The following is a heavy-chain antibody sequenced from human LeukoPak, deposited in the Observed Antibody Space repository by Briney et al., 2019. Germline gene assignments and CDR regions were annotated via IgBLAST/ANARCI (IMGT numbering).Heavy chain of an antibody. D-gene: IGHD3-3*01. J-gene: IGHJ4*02. V-gene: IGHV3-7*01. CDR2: IRLDGSEN. CDR3: ARVKNYDFWSGIDY. CDR1: GFTFSAYW. Sequence: PGGSLRLSCVASGFTFSAYWMTWVRQAPGKGLDWVANIRLDGSENYYVDSVRGRFTISRDNAKNSLYLQMNSLRAEDTAVYYCARVKNYDFWSGIDYWGQGTLVTVSS.